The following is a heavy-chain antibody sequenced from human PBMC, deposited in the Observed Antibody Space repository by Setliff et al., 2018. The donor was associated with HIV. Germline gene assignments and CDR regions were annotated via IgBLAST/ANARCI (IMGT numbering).Heavy chain of an antibody. J-gene: IGHJ4*02. V-gene: IGHV3-21*04. CDR1: GFTFSSYA. Sequence: GGSLRLSCAASGFTFSSYAMSWVRQAPGKGLDWVSSISSSGTYIYYADSMKGRFTISRDNAKNSLYLQMNILRAEDTAVYYCARDDAVGGGYLDYWGQGTLVTVSS. CDR3: ARDDAVGGGYLDY. CDR2: ISSSGTYI. D-gene: IGHD6-19*01.